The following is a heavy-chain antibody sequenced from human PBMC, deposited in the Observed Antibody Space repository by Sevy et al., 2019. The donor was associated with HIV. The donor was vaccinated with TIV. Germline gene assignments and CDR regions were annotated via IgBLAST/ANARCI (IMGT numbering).Heavy chain of an antibody. V-gene: IGHV1-69*13. D-gene: IGHD3-22*01. Sequence: ASVKVSCKASGGTFSTSPINWVRQAPGQGLEWMGGIIPLFGTTKYAQKFQGRVRIIADESTSTAFLEMNNLRSEDTAVYYCARTDYYDSSGYFYFDYWGQGPLVTVSS. CDR2: IIPLFGTT. CDR3: ARTDYYDSSGYFYFDY. J-gene: IGHJ4*02. CDR1: GGTFSTSP.